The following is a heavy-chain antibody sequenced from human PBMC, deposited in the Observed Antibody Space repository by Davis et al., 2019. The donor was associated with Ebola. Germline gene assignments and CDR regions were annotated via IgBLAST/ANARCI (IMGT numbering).Heavy chain of an antibody. D-gene: IGHD2-8*01. CDR2: IWGVGDDT. Sequence: PGGSLRLSCAASGFAFSLYAMTWVRQAPGKRLEWVSTIWGVGDDTYYADSVRGRFTISRDNSKNTLFLQMNSLKTEDTAVYYCATNAYYASACFSGWGQGTLVTVSS. CDR3: ATNAYYASACFSG. J-gene: IGHJ4*02. V-gene: IGHV3-23*01. CDR1: GFAFSLYA.